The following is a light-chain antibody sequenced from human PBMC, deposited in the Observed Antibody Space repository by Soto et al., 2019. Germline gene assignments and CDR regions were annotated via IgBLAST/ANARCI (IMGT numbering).Light chain of an antibody. CDR1: QSVSNN. Sequence: EIVMTQSPATLSVSPGERATLSCRASQSVSNNLAWYQQKPGQSPRLLIYGASTGATGIPARFSGSGSGTEFTLTISSLQSEDFAVYYCQQYNNWPRTFGQGTKGDIK. J-gene: IGKJ1*01. CDR3: QQYNNWPRT. CDR2: GAS. V-gene: IGKV3-15*01.